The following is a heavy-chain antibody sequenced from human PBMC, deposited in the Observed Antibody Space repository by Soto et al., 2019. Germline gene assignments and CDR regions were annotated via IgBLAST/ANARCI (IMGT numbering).Heavy chain of an antibody. D-gene: IGHD5-12*01. CDR3: ARVRDGYRNYYYGMDV. CDR2: ISYDGSNK. Sequence: GGSLRLSCAASGFTFSSYAMHWVRQAPGKGLEWVAVISYDGSNKYYADSVKGRFTISRDNSKNTLYLQMNSLRAEDTAVYYCARVRDGYRNYYYGMDVWGQGTTGTVSS. V-gene: IGHV3-30-3*01. J-gene: IGHJ6*02. CDR1: GFTFSSYA.